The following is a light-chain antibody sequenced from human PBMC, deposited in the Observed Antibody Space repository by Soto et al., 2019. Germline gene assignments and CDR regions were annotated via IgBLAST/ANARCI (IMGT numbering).Light chain of an antibody. Sequence: QLVLTQSPSASASLGASVKPTCTLSSGHSTYAIAWHQQQPEKGPRYLMKLNSDGSHTKGDGIPDRFSGSSSGAERYLTISSLQSEDEADYYWQTWVTGPPWVFGGGTKLTVL. CDR3: QTWVTGPPWV. J-gene: IGLJ3*02. V-gene: IGLV4-69*01. CDR2: LNSDGSH. CDR1: SGHSTYA.